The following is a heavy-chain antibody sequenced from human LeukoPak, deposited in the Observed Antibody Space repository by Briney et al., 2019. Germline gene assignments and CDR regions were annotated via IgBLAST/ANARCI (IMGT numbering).Heavy chain of an antibody. J-gene: IGHJ4*02. D-gene: IGHD6-19*01. CDR3: ATEWMGPLSPYYFDY. V-gene: IGHV1-69*13. CDR1: GGTFSSYA. CDR2: IIPIFGTA. Sequence: SVKVSCKAPGGTFSSYAISWVRQAPGQGLEWMGGIIPIFGTANYAQKFQGRVTITADESTSTAYMELSSLRSEDTAVYYCATEWMGPLSPYYFDYWGQGTLVTVSS.